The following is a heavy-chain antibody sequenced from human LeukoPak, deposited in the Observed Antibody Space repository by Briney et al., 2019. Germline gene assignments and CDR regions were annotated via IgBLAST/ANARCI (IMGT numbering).Heavy chain of an antibody. Sequence: PGGSLRLSCAASGFTFSDYSMSWIRQAPGKGLVWVSRLNSDGSDTSYADPVKGRFTISRDNAKNTLYLQMNSLRAEDTALYYCVRNSYSGNYYDAFGIWGQGTMVTVSS. CDR3: VRNSYSGNYYDAFGI. CDR2: LNSDGSDT. D-gene: IGHD1-26*01. CDR1: GFTFSDYS. V-gene: IGHV3-74*01. J-gene: IGHJ3*02.